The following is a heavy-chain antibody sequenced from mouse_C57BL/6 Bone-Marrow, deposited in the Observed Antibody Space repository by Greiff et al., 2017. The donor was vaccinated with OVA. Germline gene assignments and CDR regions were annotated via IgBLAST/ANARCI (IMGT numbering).Heavy chain of an antibody. CDR2: IDPSDSYT. CDR3: ARWLPSAWFAY. V-gene: IGHV1-50*01. D-gene: IGHD2-2*01. Sequence: VQLQQPGAELVKPGALVKLSCKASGYTFTSYWMQWVKQRPGQGLEWIGEIDPSDSYTNYNQKFKGKATLTVDTSSSTAYMQLSSLTSEDSAVYYCARWLPSAWFAYWGQGTLVTVSA. CDR1: GYTFTSYW. J-gene: IGHJ3*01.